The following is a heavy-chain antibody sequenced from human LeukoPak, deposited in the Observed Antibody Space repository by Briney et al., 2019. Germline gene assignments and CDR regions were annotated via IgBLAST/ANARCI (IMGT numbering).Heavy chain of an antibody. CDR3: ARGGGYDALFDY. Sequence: PSETLSLTCTVSGGSISSYYWSWLRQLPGKGLEWIGYIYYSGSTNYNPSLKSRVTISVDTSKNQFSLKLSSVTAADTAVYYCARGGGYDALFDYWGQGTLVTVSS. D-gene: IGHD5-12*01. CDR2: IYYSGST. V-gene: IGHV4-59*01. CDR1: GGSISSYY. J-gene: IGHJ4*02.